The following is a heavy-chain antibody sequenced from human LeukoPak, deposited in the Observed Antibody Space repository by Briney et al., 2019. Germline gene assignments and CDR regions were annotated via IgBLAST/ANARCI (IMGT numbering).Heavy chain of an antibody. CDR2: IRYDGSNK. CDR1: GFTFSSYG. Sequence: TGGSLRLSCAASGFTFSSYGMHWVRQAPGKGLEWVAFIRYDGSNKYYADSVKGRFTISRDNSKNTLYLQMNSLRAEDTAVYYCAKDRLLWFGELFASFDYWGQGTLVTVSS. V-gene: IGHV3-30*02. CDR3: AKDRLLWFGELFASFDY. D-gene: IGHD3-10*01. J-gene: IGHJ4*02.